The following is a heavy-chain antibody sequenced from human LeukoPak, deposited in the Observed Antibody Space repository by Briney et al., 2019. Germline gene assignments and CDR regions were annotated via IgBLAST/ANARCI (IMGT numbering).Heavy chain of an antibody. Sequence: ASVKVSCKASGYTFTGYYMHWVRQAPGQGLEWMGWINPNSGGTNYAQKFQGRVTMTRDTSISTAYMELSRLRSDDTVEYYCARAEYGSGSYHPDYWGQGTLVTVSS. J-gene: IGHJ4*02. CDR1: GYTFTGYY. V-gene: IGHV1-2*02. CDR3: ARAEYGSGSYHPDY. D-gene: IGHD3-10*01. CDR2: INPNSGGT.